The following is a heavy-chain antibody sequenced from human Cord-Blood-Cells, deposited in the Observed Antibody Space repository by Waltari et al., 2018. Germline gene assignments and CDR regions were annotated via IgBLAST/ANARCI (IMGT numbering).Heavy chain of an antibody. CDR2: XNPNSGGX. Sequence: QVQLVQSGAEVKKPGASVKVSCKASGYTFTGYYMHWVRQAPGHRLVWMXWXNPNSGGXNXXXXXXXXXTXXXXXXXXXXXLELSRLRSDDTAVYYCARAHGAPLLRGAFDIWGQGTMVTVSS. CDR3: ARAHGAPLLRGAFDI. D-gene: IGHD3-16*01. J-gene: IGHJ3*02. V-gene: IGHV1-2*02. CDR1: GYTFTGYY.